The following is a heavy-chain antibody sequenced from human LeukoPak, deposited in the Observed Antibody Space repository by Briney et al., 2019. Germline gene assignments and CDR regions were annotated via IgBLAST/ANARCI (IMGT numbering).Heavy chain of an antibody. CDR3: ARVADGSGSYWFDP. J-gene: IGHJ5*02. D-gene: IGHD3-10*01. V-gene: IGHV4-59*12. CDR2: IHYNGNT. Sequence: PSETLSLTCSVSGDSISSYYWTWIRQTPGKGLEWIAYIHYNGNTKSNPSLKSRVTISLDTSKNQFSLKLSSVTAADTAVYYCARVADGSGSYWFDPWGQGTLVTVSS. CDR1: GDSISSYY.